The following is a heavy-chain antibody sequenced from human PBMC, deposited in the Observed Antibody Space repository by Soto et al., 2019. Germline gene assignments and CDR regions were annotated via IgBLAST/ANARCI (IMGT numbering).Heavy chain of an antibody. D-gene: IGHD3-10*01. V-gene: IGHV1-3*04. J-gene: IGHJ6*02. CDR2: INTGNGNT. CDR1: GYTFTSYA. Sequence: QVQLVQSGAEVKKPGASVKVSCKASGYTFTSYAMHWVRQAPGQRLEWMGWINTGNGNTKYSQKFQGRVTITRDTSASTAYMELSSLRSEDTAVYYCARVRDVIGLKYYYGMDVWGQGTTVTVSS. CDR3: ARVRDVIGLKYYYGMDV.